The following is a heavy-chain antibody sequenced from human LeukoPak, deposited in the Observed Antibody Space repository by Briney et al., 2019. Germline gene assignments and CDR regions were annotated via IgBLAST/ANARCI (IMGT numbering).Heavy chain of an antibody. V-gene: IGHV3-21*01. CDR2: ISGRSSHV. CDR1: GFSFSDYD. CDR3: GRAFPPLRTASAGDL. D-gene: IGHD3-16*01. J-gene: IGHJ4*02. Sequence: GGSLRLSCSASGFSFSDYDMNWFLQAPGKGLEWISSISGRSSHVYYGDSVKGRFSISRDNAMNSVLLQMNSLGVDDTAVYYCGRAFPPLRTASAGDLWGQGTLVTVSP.